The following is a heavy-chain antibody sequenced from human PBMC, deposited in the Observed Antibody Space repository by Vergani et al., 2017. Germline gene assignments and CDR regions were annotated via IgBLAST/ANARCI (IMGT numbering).Heavy chain of an antibody. CDR1: GFVFSESP. D-gene: IGHD3-10*01. CDR2: IRRRSEHYAT. Sequence: EVQLMESGGGWAQPGGSLRLSCAASGFVFSESPIHWVRQVPGKGLEWLGHIRRRSEHYATAYGPSRLGRATISRDDSTNTAYLQLSSLGTDDTAIYFCSAQTQSCHDYWGQGTLVAVSS. CDR3: SAQTQSCHDY. V-gene: IGHV3-73*01. J-gene: IGHJ4*02.